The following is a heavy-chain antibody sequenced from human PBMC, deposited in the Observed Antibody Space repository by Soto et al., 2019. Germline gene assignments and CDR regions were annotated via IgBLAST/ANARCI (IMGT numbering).Heavy chain of an antibody. J-gene: IGHJ4*02. V-gene: IGHV4-34*01. Sequence: QVQLQQWGARLLKPSETLSLTCAVYGGSFSGYYWSWIRQPPGKGLEWIGEINHSGSTNYNPSLKSRVTISVDTSKNQFSLKLNSVTAADTAVYYCGGSTGPFDYWGQGTLVPVSS. CDR3: GGSTGPFDY. D-gene: IGHD2-2*01. CDR1: GGSFSGYY. CDR2: INHSGST.